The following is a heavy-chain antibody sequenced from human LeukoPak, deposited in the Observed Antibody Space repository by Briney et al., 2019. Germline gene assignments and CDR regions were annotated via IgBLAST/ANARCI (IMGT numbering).Heavy chain of an antibody. CDR3: AKDRAVVGDYSYFDL. V-gene: IGHV3-23*01. Sequence: AGGSLRLSCAASGFTFSSYAMSWVRQAPGKGLVWVSGISGSGGSTFYTDSVKGRFTISRDNSRNTLNLQMNSLRAEDTAVYYCAKDRAVVGDYSYFDLWGRGTLVTASS. J-gene: IGHJ2*01. D-gene: IGHD6-19*01. CDR1: GFTFSSYA. CDR2: ISGSGGST.